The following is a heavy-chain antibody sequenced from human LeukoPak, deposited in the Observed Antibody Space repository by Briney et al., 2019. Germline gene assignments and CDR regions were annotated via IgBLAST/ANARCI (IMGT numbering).Heavy chain of an antibody. CDR2: IIAIFGRA. Sequence: SVKVSCKASGGTFSSYAISWVRQAPGQGLEWMGRIIAIFGRANYAQKFQGRVTITTDEFTSTAYMELSSLRSEDTAVYYCARDYYDSSGLNSDYWGQGTLVTVSS. CDR3: ARDYYDSSGLNSDY. V-gene: IGHV1-69*05. J-gene: IGHJ4*02. CDR1: GGTFSSYA. D-gene: IGHD3-22*01.